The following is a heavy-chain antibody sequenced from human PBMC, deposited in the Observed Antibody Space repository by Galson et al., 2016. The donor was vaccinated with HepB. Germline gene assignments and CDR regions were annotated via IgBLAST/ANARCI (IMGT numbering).Heavy chain of an antibody. CDR3: LRSGY. CDR2: IDNGGNT. V-gene: IGHV3-66*01. D-gene: IGHD2-8*02. J-gene: IGHJ4*02. CDR1: GFPVSDNF. Sequence: SLRLSCAASGFPVSDNFMSWVRQAPGKGLEGVSFIDNGGNTFYADSVKGRFTISRDSSKSTVFLQMNSLRAEDTAVYYCLRSGYWGQGTLVTFSS.